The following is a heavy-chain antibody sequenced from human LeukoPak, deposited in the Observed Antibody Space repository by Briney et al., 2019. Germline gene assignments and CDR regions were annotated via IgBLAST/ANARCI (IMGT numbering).Heavy chain of an antibody. V-gene: IGHV1-69*13. Sequence: ASVKVSCKASGGTFSSYAISWVRQAPGQGLEWMGGIIPIFGTANYAQKFQGRVTITADESTSTAYMELSSLRSEDTAVYYCARDYYDSSGFLNWFDPWGQGTLVTVSS. J-gene: IGHJ5*02. CDR1: GGTFSSYA. CDR3: ARDYYDSSGFLNWFDP. CDR2: IIPIFGTA. D-gene: IGHD3-22*01.